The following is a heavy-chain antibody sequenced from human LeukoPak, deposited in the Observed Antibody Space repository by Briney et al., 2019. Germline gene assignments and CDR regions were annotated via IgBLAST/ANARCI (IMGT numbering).Heavy chain of an antibody. D-gene: IGHD3-10*01. CDR3: AKDRGSGSRKLYYFDY. CDR2: ISYDGSNK. J-gene: IGHJ4*02. V-gene: IGHV3-30*18. CDR1: GFTFSSYG. Sequence: GGSLRLSCAASGFTFSSYGMHWVRQAPGKGLEWVAVISYDGSNKYYTDSVKGRFAISRDNSKNTLYLQMNSLRAEDTAVYYCAKDRGSGSRKLYYFDYWGQGTLVTVSS.